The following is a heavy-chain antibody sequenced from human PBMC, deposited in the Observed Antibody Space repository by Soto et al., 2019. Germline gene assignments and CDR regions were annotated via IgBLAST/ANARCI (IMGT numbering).Heavy chain of an antibody. J-gene: IGHJ5*02. V-gene: IGHV4-30-2*01. CDR2: IFRSGSS. CDR3: ARGLGYCSTTTCSEDWFDP. Sequence: PSETLSLSCTVSGDSIGGGGNSWSWIPKPPGQGLQWICYIFRSGSSFSNPSLRSRVTLSVDTSKNQFSLRLSTVTAADTALYYCARGLGYCSTTTCSEDWFDPWGPGTLVTVSS. D-gene: IGHD2-2*01. CDR1: GDSIGGGGNS.